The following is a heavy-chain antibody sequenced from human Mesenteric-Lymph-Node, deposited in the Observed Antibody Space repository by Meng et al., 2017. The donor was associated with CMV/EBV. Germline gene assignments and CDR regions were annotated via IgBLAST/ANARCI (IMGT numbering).Heavy chain of an antibody. CDR1: TFTDYH. D-gene: IGHD3-3*01. CDR3: ARGGRDDFWSGFYPFLDY. CDR2: INADSCGT. Sequence: TFTDYHMQWLRQAPGQGLEWMGWINADSCGTKYAQNFQGRVTMTRDKSISTIYMELSRLTTDDTAVYFCARGGRDDFWSGFYPFLDYWGQGTLVTVSS. V-gene: IGHV1-2*02. J-gene: IGHJ4*02.